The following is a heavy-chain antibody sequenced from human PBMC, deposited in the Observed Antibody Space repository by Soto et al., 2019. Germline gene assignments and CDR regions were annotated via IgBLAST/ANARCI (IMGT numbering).Heavy chain of an antibody. CDR2: ISGSGGSL. CDR1: GFNLRSYA. Sequence: GGSLRLSCAASGFNLRSYAMSWVRQAPGKGLEWVSVISGSGGSLYYVDSVKGRFTISRDNSKNTLYLQMNSLRAEDTAVYYCAKARAQYYDFWSGYPVDYWGQGTLVTVSS. V-gene: IGHV3-23*01. CDR3: AKARAQYYDFWSGYPVDY. D-gene: IGHD3-3*01. J-gene: IGHJ4*02.